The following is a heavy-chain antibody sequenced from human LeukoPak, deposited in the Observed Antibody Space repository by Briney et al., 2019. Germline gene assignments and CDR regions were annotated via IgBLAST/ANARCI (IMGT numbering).Heavy chain of an antibody. CDR3: AREGYCSGGSCDNWFDP. CDR1: GGSISSGGYS. J-gene: IGHJ5*02. Sequence: PSQTLSLTCAVSGGSISSGGYSWSWIRQPPGQGLEWIGYIYHSGSTYYNPPLKSRVTISVDRTKNQFSLNLSSVTAADTAVYYCAREGYCSGGSCDNWFDPWGQGTLVSVSS. D-gene: IGHD2-15*01. V-gene: IGHV4-30-2*01. CDR2: IYHSGST.